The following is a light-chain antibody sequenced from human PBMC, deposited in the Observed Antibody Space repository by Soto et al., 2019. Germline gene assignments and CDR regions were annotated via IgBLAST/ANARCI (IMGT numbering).Light chain of an antibody. J-gene: IGKJ1*01. Sequence: EIVLAQSPVTLSLSPGEIATLSCSASQSVSSNHLAWYQQKPGQAPRLLIYGGSSRATGIPVRFSGSGSGTDFTLTISRLEPEDFAVYYCQQYGSSPWTFGQGTKVDIK. CDR1: QSVSSNH. CDR2: GGS. V-gene: IGKV3-20*01. CDR3: QQYGSSPWT.